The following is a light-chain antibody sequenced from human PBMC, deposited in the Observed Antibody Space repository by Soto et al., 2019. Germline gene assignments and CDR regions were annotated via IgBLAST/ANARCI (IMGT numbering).Light chain of an antibody. CDR2: DVS. CDR1: SSDVGGHNY. V-gene: IGLV2-14*01. Sequence: QSALTHPASVSGSPGQSITISCTGTSSDVGGHNYVSWYQQHPGKAPKLMIYDVSNRPSGVSNRFSGSKSGNTASLTISGLQAEDEADYYCSLYTSSSTPGVFGGGTKVTVL. J-gene: IGLJ2*01. CDR3: SLYTSSSTPGV.